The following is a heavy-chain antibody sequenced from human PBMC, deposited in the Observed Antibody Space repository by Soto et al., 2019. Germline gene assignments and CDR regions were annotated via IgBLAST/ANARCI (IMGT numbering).Heavy chain of an antibody. V-gene: IGHV3-11*01. D-gene: IGHD3-10*01. J-gene: IGHJ3*02. CDR3: ARDRGYYGSGSYWGAFDI. CDR1: GFTFSDYY. CDR2: ISSSGSTI. Sequence: GGSLRLSCAASGFTFSDYYMSWIRQAPGKGLEWVSYISSSGSTIYYADSVKGRFTISRDNAKNSLYLQMNSLRAEDTAVYYCARDRGYYGSGSYWGAFDIWGQGTMVTVSS.